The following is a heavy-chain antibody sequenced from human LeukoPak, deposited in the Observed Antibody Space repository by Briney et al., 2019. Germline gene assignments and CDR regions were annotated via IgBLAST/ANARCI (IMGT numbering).Heavy chain of an antibody. CDR2: IWYDGSNK. Sequence: PGGSLRLSCAASGFTFSSYGMHWVRQAPGKGLEWVAVIWYDGSNKYYADSVKGRFTISRDNSKNTLYLQMNSLRAEDTAVYYCAKDMIVVVSGVFDIWGQGTMVTVPS. V-gene: IGHV3-33*06. CDR1: GFTFSSYG. D-gene: IGHD3-22*01. J-gene: IGHJ3*02. CDR3: AKDMIVVVSGVFDI.